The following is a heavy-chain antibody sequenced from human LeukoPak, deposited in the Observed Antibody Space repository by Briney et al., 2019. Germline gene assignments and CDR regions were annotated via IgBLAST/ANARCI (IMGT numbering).Heavy chain of an antibody. CDR3: AKCEAKYSSGPFDY. V-gene: IGHV3-30*18. CDR2: ISNVGSDT. Sequence: PGRSLRLSCAASGFTFSYYAIHWVRQAPGKGLEWLAIISNVGSDTYYADSVKGRFTISRDDSKNTVYLQMNSLLTEDSAVYYCAKCEAKYSSGPFDYWGQGTLVTVSS. J-gene: IGHJ4*02. D-gene: IGHD5-18*01. CDR1: GFTFSYYA.